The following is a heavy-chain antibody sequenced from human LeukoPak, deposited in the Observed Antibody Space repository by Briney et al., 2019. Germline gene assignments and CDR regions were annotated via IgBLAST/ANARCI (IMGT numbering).Heavy chain of an antibody. Sequence: KPGGSLRLSCAASGFTFSNSIMNWVRQAPGKGLEWVSSISSSSSYIYYADSVKGRFTISRDNAKNSLYLQMNSLRAGDTAVYYCARDYYGSGSYLSSPDYWGQGTLVTVSS. CDR1: GFTFSNSI. J-gene: IGHJ4*02. V-gene: IGHV3-21*06. D-gene: IGHD3-10*01. CDR3: ARDYYGSGSYLSSPDY. CDR2: ISSSSSYI.